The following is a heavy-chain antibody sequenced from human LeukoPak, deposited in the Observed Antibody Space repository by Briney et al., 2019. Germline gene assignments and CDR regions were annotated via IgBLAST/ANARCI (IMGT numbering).Heavy chain of an antibody. Sequence: GGSLGLSCAASGFTFSDYYMSWIRQAPGKGLEWVSYISRSADSIYYADSVEGRFTISRDNAKDSLFLQMDSLRAEDTAVYYRARGGYSSGWYSSPDYWGQGTLVTVSS. CDR3: ARGGYSSGWYSSPDY. D-gene: IGHD6-19*01. CDR1: GFTFSDYY. J-gene: IGHJ4*02. V-gene: IGHV3-11*01. CDR2: ISRSADSI.